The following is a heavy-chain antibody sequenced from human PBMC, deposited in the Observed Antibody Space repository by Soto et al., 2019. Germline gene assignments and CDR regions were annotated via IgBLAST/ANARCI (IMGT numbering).Heavy chain of an antibody. D-gene: IGHD6-13*01. CDR2: ISGSGVST. CDR3: AKDPRHIKPGTDFDY. Sequence: PGGSLRLSCATSGFVFSSFWLSWVRQTPGKGLEWVSTISGSGVSTYYADSVKGRFTISRDNSKNTLYLQMNGLRDEDTAIYYCAKDPRHIKPGTDFDYWGQGTLVTVSS. CDR1: GFVFSSFW. J-gene: IGHJ4*02. V-gene: IGHV3-23*01.